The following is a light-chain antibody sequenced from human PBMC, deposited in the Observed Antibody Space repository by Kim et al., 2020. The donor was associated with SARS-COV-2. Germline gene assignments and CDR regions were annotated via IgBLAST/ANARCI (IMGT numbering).Light chain of an antibody. J-gene: IGKJ5*01. V-gene: IGKV3-15*01. Sequence: EIVMTQSPATLSVSPVERATLSCRASQSVSSNLAWYHQKPGQAPRLLIYGASTRATGIPARFSGSGSGTEFTLTISSLQSEDFAVYYCQQYNNWPPSITFGQGTRLEIK. CDR3: QQYNNWPPSIT. CDR1: QSVSSN. CDR2: GAS.